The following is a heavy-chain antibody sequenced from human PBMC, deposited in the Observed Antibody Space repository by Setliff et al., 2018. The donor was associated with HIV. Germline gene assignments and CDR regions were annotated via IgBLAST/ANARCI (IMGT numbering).Heavy chain of an antibody. D-gene: IGHD2-2*01. Sequence: LSLTCTVSGVSVSSGGYYWSWIRQHPGKGLEWIGYVYYAGTTYFNPSLKSRITISVDTSKNQFSLKLGFVTAADTAVYYCARGESTTWDLAEYFQHWGHGTLVTVSS. J-gene: IGHJ1*01. CDR1: GVSVSSGGYY. V-gene: IGHV4-31*03. CDR3: ARGESTTWDLAEYFQH. CDR2: VYYAGTT.